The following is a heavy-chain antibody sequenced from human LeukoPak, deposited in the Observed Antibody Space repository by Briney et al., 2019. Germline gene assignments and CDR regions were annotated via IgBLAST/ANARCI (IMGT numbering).Heavy chain of an antibody. CDR1: GGSISSGGYY. CDR2: IYYSGST. CDR3: ARGRLQLWSYPFAY. V-gene: IGHV4-31*03. J-gene: IGHJ4*02. Sequence: PSQTLSLTCTVSGGSISSGGYYWSWIRQHPGKGLEWIGYIYYSGSTYYNPSLKSRVTISVDTSKNQFSLKLSSVTAADTAVYYCARGRLQLWSYPFAYWGQGTLVTVSS. D-gene: IGHD5-18*01.